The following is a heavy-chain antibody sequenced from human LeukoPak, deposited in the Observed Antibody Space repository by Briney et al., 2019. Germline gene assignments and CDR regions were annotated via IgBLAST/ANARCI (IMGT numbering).Heavy chain of an antibody. Sequence: GSLRLSCAASGFTVSSNYMSWIRQPPGKGLEWIGYIYYSGSTNYNPSLKSRVTISVDTSKNQFSLKLSSVTAADTAVYYCARAFYPGYYSYMAVWGKGTTVTVSS. CDR3: ARAFYPGYYSYMAV. CDR1: GFTVSSNY. V-gene: IGHV4-59*02. D-gene: IGHD3-3*02. J-gene: IGHJ6*03. CDR2: IYYSGST.